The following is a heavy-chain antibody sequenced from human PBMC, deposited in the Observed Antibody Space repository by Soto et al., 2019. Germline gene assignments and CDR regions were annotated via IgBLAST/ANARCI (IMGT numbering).Heavy chain of an antibody. CDR2: IYYSGTT. V-gene: IGHV4-39*01. D-gene: IGHD2-2*01. CDR3: VRHQGSTSMYHGFDP. Sequence: PSESLSLTCAVSGASISTTYYYWGWLRQPPGKGRDWFGSIYYSGTTYYNPSLKRRVTISVDTSKNQFSLMLTSLTAADTAVYYCVRHQGSTSMYHGFDPWGQGTLVTVSS. CDR1: GASISTTYYY. J-gene: IGHJ5*02.